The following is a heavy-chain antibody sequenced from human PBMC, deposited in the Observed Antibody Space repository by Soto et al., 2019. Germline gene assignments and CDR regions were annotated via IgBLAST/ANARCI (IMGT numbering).Heavy chain of an antibody. CDR3: ARSHIVPRLFMYPYDY. J-gene: IGHJ4*02. D-gene: IGHD6-6*01. V-gene: IGHV4-59*08. CDR2: IYYSGST. Sequence: SETLSLTCTVSGGSIHSYYWSWIRQPPGKGLEWIAYIYYSGSTEYNPSLKSRVTISVDTSKNEFSLRLSSVTAADTAVYYCARSHIVPRLFMYPYDYWGQGTPVTVSS. CDR1: GGSIHSYY.